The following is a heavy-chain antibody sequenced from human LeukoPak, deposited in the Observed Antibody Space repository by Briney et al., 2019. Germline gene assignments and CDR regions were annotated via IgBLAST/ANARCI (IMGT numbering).Heavy chain of an antibody. CDR2: IKQDGSEK. CDR3: ASNDEALGVTTG. CDR1: GGSVSSGRYY. Sequence: ETLSLTCTVSGGSVSSGRYYWSWVRQAPGKGLEWVANIKQDGSEKYYVDSVKGRFTISRDNAKNSLYLQMNSLRAEDTAVYYCASNDEALGVTTGWGQGTLVTVSS. J-gene: IGHJ4*02. V-gene: IGHV3-7*03. D-gene: IGHD4-11*01.